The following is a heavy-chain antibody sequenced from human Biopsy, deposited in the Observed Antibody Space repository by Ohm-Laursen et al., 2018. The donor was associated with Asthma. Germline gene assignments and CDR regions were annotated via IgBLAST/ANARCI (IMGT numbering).Heavy chain of an antibody. CDR2: ISVYNGNT. CDR1: GYTFNSAG. J-gene: IGHJ6*02. D-gene: IGHD3-10*01. Sequence: EASVKVSCKTSGYTFNSAGITWVRQAPGQGLEWMGWISVYNGNTKVAQKLQDRVTMITDTPTSTAYMELRSLRSDDTAVYFCARAVDYSHYYGIDVWGQGTTVTAS. CDR3: ARAVDYSHYYGIDV. V-gene: IGHV1-18*01.